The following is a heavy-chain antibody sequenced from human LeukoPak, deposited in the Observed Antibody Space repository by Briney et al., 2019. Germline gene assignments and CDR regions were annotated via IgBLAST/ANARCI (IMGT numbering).Heavy chain of an antibody. J-gene: IGHJ4*02. D-gene: IGHD2-15*01. V-gene: IGHV1-69*04. CDR1: GGTLSSYA. CDR3: ARDGVASTYYFDY. Sequence: ASVEVSCKASGGTLSSYAISWVRQAPGQGLEWMGRIIPILGIASYAQKFQGRVTITADKSTSTAYMELSSLRSEDTAVYYCARDGVASTYYFDYWGQGTLVTVSS. CDR2: IIPILGIA.